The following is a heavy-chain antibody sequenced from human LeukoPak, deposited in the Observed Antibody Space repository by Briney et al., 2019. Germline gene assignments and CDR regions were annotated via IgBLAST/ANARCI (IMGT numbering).Heavy chain of an antibody. J-gene: IGHJ4*02. CDR2: INGRGVTT. CDR3: AKPKGPNYFDY. CDR1: GFTFSSYA. V-gene: IGHV3-23*01. Sequence: GGSLRLSCAASGFTFSSYAMGWVRQAPGKGLEWVSTINGRGVTTFHADSVKGRFTISRDNSKNTLYLQMNSLRAEDTAVYYCAKPKGPNYFDYWGQGTLVTVSS.